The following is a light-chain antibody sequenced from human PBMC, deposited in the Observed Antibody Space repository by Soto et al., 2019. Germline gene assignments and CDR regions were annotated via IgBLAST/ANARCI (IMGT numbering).Light chain of an antibody. Sequence: ESVLTQSPGTLFLSPGEKATLSCRASQSVSSSYLAWYQQKPGQAPRLLIYGASSRATGIPDRFSGSGSGTDFTLTVSRLEPEDFAVYYCQQFVSSSWTFGQGTKV. CDR3: QQFVSSSWT. CDR1: QSVSSSY. CDR2: GAS. V-gene: IGKV3-20*01. J-gene: IGKJ1*01.